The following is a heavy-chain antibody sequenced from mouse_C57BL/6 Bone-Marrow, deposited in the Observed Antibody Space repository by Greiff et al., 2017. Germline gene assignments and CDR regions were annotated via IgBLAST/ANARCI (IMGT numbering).Heavy chain of an antibody. CDR3: TRSLIYYGTNY. V-gene: IGHV14-2*01. CDR1: GFNIKDYY. D-gene: IGHD1-1*01. CDR2: IDPEDGET. Sequence: VQLKESGAELAKPGASVKLSCTASGFNIKDYYIHWVKQRTEQGLEWIGRIDPEDGETKYAPKFQDKATITADTSSNTAYLQLSSLTSEDTAVYYCTRSLIYYGTNYWGQGTTLTVSS. J-gene: IGHJ2*01.